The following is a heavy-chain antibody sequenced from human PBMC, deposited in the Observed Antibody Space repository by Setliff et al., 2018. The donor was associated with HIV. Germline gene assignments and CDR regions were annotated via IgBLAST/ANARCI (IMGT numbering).Heavy chain of an antibody. V-gene: IGHV4-39*01. CDR3: ARSKTFYDFWGGYYTHGAFKI. CDR1: SGSITSRTYY. Sequence: PSETLSLTCTVSSGSITSRTYYWGWIRQPPGKGLEWIGSIFYSGITYYNPSLKSRVSISVDPSKNQFSLNLTSVTAADTAVYYCARSKTFYDFWGGYYTHGAFKIWGLGTMVTVSS. CDR2: IFYSGIT. J-gene: IGHJ3*02. D-gene: IGHD3-3*01.